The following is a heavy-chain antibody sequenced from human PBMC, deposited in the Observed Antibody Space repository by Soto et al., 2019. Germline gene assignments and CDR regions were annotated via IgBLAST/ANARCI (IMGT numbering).Heavy chain of an antibody. CDR1: GYIFTNYY. V-gene: IGHV1-46*01. CDR3: ARGLYSCDK. D-gene: IGHD2-21*01. CDR2: INPNGGST. J-gene: IGHJ4*02. Sequence: QVRLVQSGAEVKKPGASVKVSCKASGYIFTNYYIHWVRQAPGQGLEWMEIINPNGGSTNCAQEFQGRITLTRDTSTSTVYMDLSSLTSEDTAVYYCARGLYSCDKWCQGTLVTVSS.